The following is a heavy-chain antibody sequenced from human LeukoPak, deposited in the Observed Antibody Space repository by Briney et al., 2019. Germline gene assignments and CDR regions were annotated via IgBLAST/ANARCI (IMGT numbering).Heavy chain of an antibody. D-gene: IGHD1-1*01. J-gene: IGHJ6*04. V-gene: IGHV2-5*02. CDR1: GFSLRSTAVG. Sequence: ESGPTLVKPTQTLTLTCTFSGFSLRSTAVGVGWIRQPPGKALEWLALIYGDDNKRYSPSLKSRLTVTKDSPKNQVVLTMTNMDPVDTAIYFCAHDDPGYYGMDIWGKGTTVTVSS. CDR3: AHDDPGYYGMDI. CDR2: IYGDDNK.